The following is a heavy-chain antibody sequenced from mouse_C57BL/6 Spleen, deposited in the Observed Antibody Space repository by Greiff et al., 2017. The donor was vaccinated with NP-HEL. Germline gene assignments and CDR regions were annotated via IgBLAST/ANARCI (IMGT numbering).Heavy chain of an antibody. CDR2: IYPRSGNT. CDR1: GYTFTSYG. Sequence: QVQLQQSGAELARPGASVKLSCKASGYTFTSYGISWVKQRTGQGLEWIGEIYPRSGNTYYNEKFKGKATLTADKSSSTAYMELRSLTSEDSAVYFCARHYYGSNLDYWGQGTTLTVSS. CDR3: ARHYYGSNLDY. V-gene: IGHV1-81*01. J-gene: IGHJ2*01. D-gene: IGHD1-1*01.